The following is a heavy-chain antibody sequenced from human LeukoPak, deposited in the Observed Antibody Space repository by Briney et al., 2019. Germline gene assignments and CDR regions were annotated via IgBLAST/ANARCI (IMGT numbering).Heavy chain of an antibody. J-gene: IGHJ4*02. CDR2: IYPGDSDT. D-gene: IGHD4-17*01. CDR1: GYSFTSYW. Sequence: GESLKISCKGSGYSFTSYWIGWVRQMPGKGLEWMGIIYPGDSDTRYSPSFQGQVTISADKSISTAYLQWSSLKASDTAMYYCARYPSFPGRPGDYGDYGGFDYWGQGTLVTVSS. V-gene: IGHV5-51*01. CDR3: ARYPSFPGRPGDYGDYGGFDY.